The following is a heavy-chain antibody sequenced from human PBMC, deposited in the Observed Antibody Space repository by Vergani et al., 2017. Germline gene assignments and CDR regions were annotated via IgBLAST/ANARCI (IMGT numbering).Heavy chain of an antibody. Sequence: QVQLVQSGAEVKKPGSSVKVSCKASGGTFSSYAISWVRQAPGKGLEWMGGIIPIFGTANYAQKFQGRVTITADESTSTAYMELSSLRSEDTAVCYCARNGIVVVPAAAPRIGYYYMDVWGKGTTVTVSS. CDR1: GGTFSSYA. J-gene: IGHJ6*03. V-gene: IGHV1-69*01. CDR3: ARNGIVVVPAAAPRIGYYYMDV. D-gene: IGHD2-2*01. CDR2: IIPIFGTA.